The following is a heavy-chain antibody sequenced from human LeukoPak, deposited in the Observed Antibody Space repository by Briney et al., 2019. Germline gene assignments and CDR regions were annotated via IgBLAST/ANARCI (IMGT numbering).Heavy chain of an antibody. CDR1: GFTVSSNY. J-gene: IGHJ3*02. CDR3: ATARGVFDI. V-gene: IGHV3-66*01. Sequence: GGSLRLSCASSGFTVSSNYMTWLRQAPAKGLEWVSVIYSGGSTYYTDSVKGRFTISRDNSKNTLYLQRNKLRAEDTAVYYCATARGVFDIWGQGTMVTVSS. CDR2: IYSGGST. D-gene: IGHD2-15*01.